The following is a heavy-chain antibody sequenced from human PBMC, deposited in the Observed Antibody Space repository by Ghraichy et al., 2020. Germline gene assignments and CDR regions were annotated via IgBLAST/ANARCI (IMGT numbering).Heavy chain of an antibody. D-gene: IGHD3-22*01. CDR3: ARQRGRIYNESSGNFDY. J-gene: IGHJ4*02. CDR1: AGSIISSRYY. Sequence: ESLNISCTVSAGSIISSRYYWGWIRQPPGKGLEWIGSISYSGNTYYNPSLKSRVIISVAMSENQFSLKLSSVTAADAAVYYCARQRGRIYNESSGNFDYWGQGVLVTVSS. V-gene: IGHV4-39*01. CDR2: ISYSGNT.